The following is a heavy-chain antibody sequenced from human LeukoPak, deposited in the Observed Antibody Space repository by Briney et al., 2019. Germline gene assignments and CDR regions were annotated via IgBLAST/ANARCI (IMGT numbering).Heavy chain of an antibody. Sequence: PGGSLRLSCAASGFTFSSYAMSWVRQAPGKGLEWVSALSGSGGSTYYADSVKGRFTISRDNSKNTLYLQMNSLRAEDTAVYYCAKGHAYSGSNYCVDYWGQGTLVTVSS. D-gene: IGHD1-26*01. CDR1: GFTFSSYA. V-gene: IGHV3-23*01. CDR2: LSGSGGST. CDR3: AKGHAYSGSNYCVDY. J-gene: IGHJ4*02.